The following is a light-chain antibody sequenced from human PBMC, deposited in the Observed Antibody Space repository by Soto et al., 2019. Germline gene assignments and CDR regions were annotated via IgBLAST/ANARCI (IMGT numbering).Light chain of an antibody. V-gene: IGLV2-23*02. CDR3: SSCAGKSNYV. J-gene: IGLJ1*01. CDR2: EVS. CDR1: SSDIGSYDL. Sequence: QSVLTQPASVSGSPGQSITISCTGTSSDIGSYDLVSWYQQFPGKAPKLLIYEVSKRPSGVSYRFSGSKSGNTASLTVSGLQADDETDHYCSSCAGKSNYVFGSGTKVPV.